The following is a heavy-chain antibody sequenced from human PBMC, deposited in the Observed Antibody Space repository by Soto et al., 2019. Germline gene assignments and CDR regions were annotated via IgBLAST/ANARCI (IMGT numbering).Heavy chain of an antibody. CDR1: GYTFFTYD. CDR2: ISTYSGVT. Sequence: QVHLVQSGVEVKTPGSSVKVSCQASGYTFFTYDISWVRQAPGQGLEWMGWISTYSGVTKYAQKFQGRVTMTTDPSTTTAYLELRSLRTDDTAVYYCAKHHGPTTSENWFDPWGQGTLVTVSS. V-gene: IGHV1-18*01. J-gene: IGHJ5*02. CDR3: AKHHGPTTSENWFDP. D-gene: IGHD5-12*01.